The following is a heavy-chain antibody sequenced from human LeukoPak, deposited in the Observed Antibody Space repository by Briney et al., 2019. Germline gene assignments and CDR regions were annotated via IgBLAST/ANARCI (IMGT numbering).Heavy chain of an antibody. J-gene: IGHJ3*02. CDR2: IYYSGST. CDR1: GGSVSSGSYY. Sequence: SETLSLTCTVSGGSVSSGSYYWSWIRQPPGKGLEWIVYIYYSGSTNYNPSLKSRVTISLDTSKNQFSLKLSSVTAADTAVYYCARVGNDAFDIWGQGTMVTVSS. V-gene: IGHV4-61*01. CDR3: ARVGNDAFDI.